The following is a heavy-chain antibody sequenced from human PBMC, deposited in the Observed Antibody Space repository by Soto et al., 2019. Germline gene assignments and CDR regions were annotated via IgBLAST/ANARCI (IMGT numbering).Heavy chain of an antibody. CDR1: GYTFFTYD. Sequence: QVHRVQSGVEVKTPGASVKVSCQASGYTFFTYDISWVRQAPGQGLEWMGWSSTSSGDTKYAQKFQGRVTMTTDTSTTPAYLELRSLRSDDTAVYYCARHHGPTTSENWFDPWGQGTLVTVSS. CDR2: SSTSSGDT. J-gene: IGHJ5*02. V-gene: IGHV1-18*01. D-gene: IGHD5-12*01. CDR3: ARHHGPTTSENWFDP.